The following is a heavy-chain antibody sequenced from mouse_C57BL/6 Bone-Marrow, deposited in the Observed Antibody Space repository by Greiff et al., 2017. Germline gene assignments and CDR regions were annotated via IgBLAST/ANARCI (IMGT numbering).Heavy chain of an antibody. CDR3: ARGGAMDY. J-gene: IGHJ4*01. V-gene: IGHV3-8*01. CDR2: ISYSGRT. Sequence: EVKLAESGPGLAKPSQTLSLTCSVTGYSITSDYWNWIRQFPGNKLEYIGYISYSGRTYYNPSLKSRIAITRDTSKNQYYLQLTSVTTEDTATDYCARGGAMDYWGQGTSVTVSS. CDR1: GYSITSDY.